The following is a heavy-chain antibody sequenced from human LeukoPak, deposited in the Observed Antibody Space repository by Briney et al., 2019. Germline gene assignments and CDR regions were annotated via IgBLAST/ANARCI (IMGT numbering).Heavy chain of an antibody. Sequence: SETLSLTCTVSGGSSSSGDYYWRWIRQPPGKDLEWIRYIYYIGSTYYNPSLKSRVTISEDKSKKQFSLDLSSVTAADTAVYYCARGSLVRGVPFLDYWGQGALVTVSS. V-gene: IGHV4-30-4*01. CDR2: IYYIGST. J-gene: IGHJ4*02. CDR1: GGSSSSGDYY. CDR3: ARGSLVRGVPFLDY. D-gene: IGHD3-10*01.